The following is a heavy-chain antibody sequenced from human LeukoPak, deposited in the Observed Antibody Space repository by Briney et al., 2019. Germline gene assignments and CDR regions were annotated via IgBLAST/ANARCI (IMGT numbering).Heavy chain of an antibody. CDR2: IIPILGIA. CDR1: GGTFSGYA. D-gene: IGHD4/OR15-4a*01. Sequence: SVKVSCKASGGTFSGYAISWVRQAPGQGLEWMGRIIPILGIANYAQKLQGRVTITADKSTSTAYMELSSLRSEDTAVYYCARGPWSQINAFDIWGQGTMVTASS. J-gene: IGHJ3*02. V-gene: IGHV1-69*04. CDR3: ARGPWSQINAFDI.